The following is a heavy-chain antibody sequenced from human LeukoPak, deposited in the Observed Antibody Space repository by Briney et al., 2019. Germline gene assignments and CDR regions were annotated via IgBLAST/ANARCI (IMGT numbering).Heavy chain of an antibody. CDR3: ARDGRGVITPNWFDP. CDR2: INHSGST. CDR1: GGSFSGYY. V-gene: IGHV4-34*01. J-gene: IGHJ5*02. Sequence: PSETLSLTCAVYGGSFSGYYWSWIRQPPGKGLEWIGEINHSGSTNYNPSLKSRVTISVDTSKNQFSLKLSSVTAADTAVYYCARDGRGVITPNWFDPWGQGTLVTVSS. D-gene: IGHD3-10*01.